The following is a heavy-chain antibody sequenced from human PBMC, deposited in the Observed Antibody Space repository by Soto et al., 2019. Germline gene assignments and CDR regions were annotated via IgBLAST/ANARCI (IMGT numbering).Heavy chain of an antibody. Sequence: GGSLILSCAASGFTFSSYSMNWVRQAPGKGLEWVSSNSSSSSYIYYADSVKGRFTISRDNAKNSLYLQMNSLRAEDTAVYYCAREKVGVSFDYWGQGTLVTVSS. CDR2: NSSSSSYI. V-gene: IGHV3-21*01. J-gene: IGHJ4*02. D-gene: IGHD2-8*01. CDR1: GFTFSSYS. CDR3: AREKVGVSFDY.